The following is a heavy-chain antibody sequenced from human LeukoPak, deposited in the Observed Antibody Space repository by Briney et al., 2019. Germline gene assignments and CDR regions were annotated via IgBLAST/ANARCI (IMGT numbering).Heavy chain of an antibody. J-gene: IGHJ6*03. CDR1: GGTFSSYA. Sequence: GASVKVSCKASGGTFSSYAISWVRQAPGQGLEWMGWMNPNSGNTGYAQKFQGRVTITRNTSISTAYMELSSLRSEDTAVYYCARALVVVAATDYYYMDVWGKGTTVTVSS. V-gene: IGHV1-8*03. D-gene: IGHD2-15*01. CDR2: MNPNSGNT. CDR3: ARALVVVAATDYYYMDV.